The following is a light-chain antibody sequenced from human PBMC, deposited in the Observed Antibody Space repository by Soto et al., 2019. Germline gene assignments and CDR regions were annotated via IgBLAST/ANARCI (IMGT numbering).Light chain of an antibody. J-gene: IGKJ5*01. CDR2: VAS. Sequence: DIQITQSPSSLSASVGDRVTITCRASQNIINYLNWYQQKPGKAPQLLIYVASRLESGVPSRFSASRSGPDFTLTLSSLQPDDFATYYAQRRYHAPITFGQGTRLDI. V-gene: IGKV1-39*01. CDR3: QRRYHAPIT. CDR1: QNIINY.